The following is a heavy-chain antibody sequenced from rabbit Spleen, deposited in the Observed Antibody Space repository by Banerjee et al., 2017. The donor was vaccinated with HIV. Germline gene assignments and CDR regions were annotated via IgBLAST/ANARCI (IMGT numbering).Heavy chain of an antibody. CDR1: GFDFSSSYW. D-gene: IGHD1-1*01. J-gene: IGHJ4*01. CDR2: FYGGSSGST. V-gene: IGHV1S45*01. CDR3: ARADASGSVVRSINL. Sequence: QEQLEESGGGLVKPGGSLTLTCKVSGFDFSSSYWIYWVRQAPGKGLEWIGRFYGGSSGSTYYASWAKGRFTISKTSSTTVTLQMTSLTAADTATYFCARADASGSVVRSINLWGPGTLVTVS.